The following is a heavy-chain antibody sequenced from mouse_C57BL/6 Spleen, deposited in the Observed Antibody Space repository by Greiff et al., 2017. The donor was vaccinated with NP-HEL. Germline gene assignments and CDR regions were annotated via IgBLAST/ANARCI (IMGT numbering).Heavy chain of an antibody. CDR3: ARRGAMDD. J-gene: IGHJ4*01. Sequence: QVQLQQSGPELVRPGVSVKLSCKGSGYTFTDYAMHWVTPSHAKSLEWIGVLSTYYGDASSTQKFKDKATMTVDKSSSTAYMDIARRTSEDSAVYYCARRGAMDDWGQGTSVTVSS. CDR2: LSTYYGDA. CDR1: GYTFTDYA. V-gene: IGHV1-67*01.